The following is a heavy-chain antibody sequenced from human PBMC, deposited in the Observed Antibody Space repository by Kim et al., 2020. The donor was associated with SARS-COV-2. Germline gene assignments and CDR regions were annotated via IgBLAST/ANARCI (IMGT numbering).Heavy chain of an antibody. CDR3: ARSYYDSSGYYHHDAFD. V-gene: IGHV3-33*05. J-gene: IGHJ3*02. Sequence: GGSLRLSCAASGFTFSSYGMHWVRQAPGKGLEWVAVISYDGSNKYYADSVKGRFTISRDNSKNTLYLQMNSLRAEDTAVYYCARSYYDSSGYYHHDAFD. D-gene: IGHD3-22*01. CDR2: ISYDGSNK. CDR1: GFTFSSYG.